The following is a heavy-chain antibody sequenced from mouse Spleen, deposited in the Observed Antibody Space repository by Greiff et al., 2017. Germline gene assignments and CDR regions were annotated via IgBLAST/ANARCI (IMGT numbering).Heavy chain of an antibody. J-gene: IGHJ4*01. CDR3: TSVSSGRYYYAMDY. V-gene: IGHV14-4*01. Sequence: VQLQQSGAELVRPGASVKLSCTASGFNIKDDYMHWVKQRPEQGLEWIGWIDPENGDTEYASKFQGKATITADTSSNTAYLQLSSLTSEDTAVYYCTSVSSGRYYYAMDYWGQGTSVTVSS. CDR1: GFNIKDDY. CDR2: IDPENGDT. D-gene: IGHD3-1*01.